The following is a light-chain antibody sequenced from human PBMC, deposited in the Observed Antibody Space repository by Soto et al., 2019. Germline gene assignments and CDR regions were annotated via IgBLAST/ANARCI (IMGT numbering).Light chain of an antibody. V-gene: IGKV3-15*01. Sequence: EIVLTQSPATLSVSPGERVTLSGRASETLISFLAWYQQKPGQAPRLLIYGAATRATGVPARFSGRGSATDCTRTSSSLLSEDFAVYYCQRYNGWPFAVGQGTKVEI. CDR2: GAA. CDR3: QRYNGWPFA. J-gene: IGKJ2*01. CDR1: ETLISF.